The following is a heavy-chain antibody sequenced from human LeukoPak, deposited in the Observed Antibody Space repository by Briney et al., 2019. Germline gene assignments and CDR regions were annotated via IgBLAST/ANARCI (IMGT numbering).Heavy chain of an antibody. CDR3: ARDPLEDDSSGYYYVGGAFDI. D-gene: IGHD3-22*01. V-gene: IGHV4-61*02. J-gene: IGHJ3*02. Sequence: SETLSLTCTVSGGSISSGGYYWSWIRQPAGKGPEWIGRIYTSGSSNYNPSLKSRVTISIDTSKNQFSLKLSSVTAADTAVYYCARDPLEDDSSGYYYVGGAFDIWGQGTMVTVSS. CDR2: IYTSGSS. CDR1: GGSISSGGYY.